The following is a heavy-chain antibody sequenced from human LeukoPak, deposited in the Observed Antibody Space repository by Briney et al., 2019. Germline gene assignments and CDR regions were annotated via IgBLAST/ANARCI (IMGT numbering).Heavy chain of an antibody. CDR2: IYTSGST. J-gene: IGHJ4*02. D-gene: IGHD5-24*01. CDR3: ARQDGYNLDY. V-gene: IGHV4-61*02. Sequence: SETLSLTCAVSGGSISSGSYYWSWIRQPAGKGLEWIGRIYTSGSTYYNPSLKSRVTISVDTSRNQFSLKLTSLTAADTAVYYCARQDGYNLDYWGRGTLVTVSS. CDR1: GGSISSGSYY.